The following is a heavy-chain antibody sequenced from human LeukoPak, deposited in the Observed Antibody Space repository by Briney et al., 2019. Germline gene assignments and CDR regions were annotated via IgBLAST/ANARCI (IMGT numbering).Heavy chain of an antibody. D-gene: IGHD2-21*02. CDR1: GYTFTSYY. CDR3: ASQVVVTDPFDY. CDR2: INPSGGST. J-gene: IGHJ4*02. V-gene: IGHV1-46*01. Sequence: ASVKVSCKASGYTFTSYYMHWVRQAPGQGLEWMGIINPSGGSTSYAQKFQGRVTMTRDTSTSTVYMELSSLRSEDTAVYYCASQVVVTDPFDYWGQGTLVTVSS.